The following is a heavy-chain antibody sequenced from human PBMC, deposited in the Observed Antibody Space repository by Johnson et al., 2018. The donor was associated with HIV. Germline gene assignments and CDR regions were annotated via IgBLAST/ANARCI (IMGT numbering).Heavy chain of an antibody. CDR1: GFTFSSYG. D-gene: IGHD6-6*01. V-gene: IGHV3-30*18. Sequence: QVQLVESGGGVVRPGGSLRLSCAASGFTFSSYGMHWVRQAPGKGLEWVAVISYDGSNKYYADSVKGRFTISRDNSKNTLYLQMNSLRAEDTAWYYCGKCVYSSSSWMLFDIWGQGTMVTVSS. CDR3: GKCVYSSSSWMLFDI. CDR2: ISYDGSNK. J-gene: IGHJ3*02.